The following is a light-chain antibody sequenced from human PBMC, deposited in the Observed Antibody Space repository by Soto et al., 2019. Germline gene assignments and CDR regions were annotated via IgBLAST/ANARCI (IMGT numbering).Light chain of an antibody. CDR2: GAS. CDR3: QQLHSFVLT. J-gene: IGKJ4*01. CDR1: QDISIY. Sequence: IQLTQSPSSLSASIGDRVTITCRASQDISIYLAWYQQKSGEAPRLLIYGASTLQSGVPSRFSGRRCGTDFTLTIRGLQPEDFATYYCQQLHSFVLTFGGGTKVEMK. V-gene: IGKV1-9*01.